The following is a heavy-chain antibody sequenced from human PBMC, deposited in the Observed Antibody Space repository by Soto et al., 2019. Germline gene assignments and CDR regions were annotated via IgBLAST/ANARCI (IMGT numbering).Heavy chain of an antibody. CDR2: INHSGST. V-gene: IGHV4-34*01. CDR3: ARHGAYDFWSGYYLPQRVPRPFDP. Sequence: QVQLQQWGAGLLKPSETLSLTCAVYGGSFSGYYWSWIRQPPGKGLEWIGEINHSGSTNYNPSLKSRVTISVDTSKNQFSLKLSSVTAADTAVYYCARHGAYDFWSGYYLPQRVPRPFDPWGQGTLVTVSS. CDR1: GGSFSGYY. D-gene: IGHD3-3*01. J-gene: IGHJ5*02.